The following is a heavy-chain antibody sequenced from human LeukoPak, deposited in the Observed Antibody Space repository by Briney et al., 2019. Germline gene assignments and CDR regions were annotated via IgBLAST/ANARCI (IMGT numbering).Heavy chain of an antibody. J-gene: IGHJ5*02. CDR2: INPSDGST. V-gene: IGHV1-46*01. CDR3: ARDLDYYDSSGSGWFDP. Sequence: ASVKVSCKASGYTFTSNYLHWVRQAPGQGPQWMGRINPSDGSTRYAQKFQGRVTMTRDTSTSTVYMELSSLRSEDTAVYYCARDLDYYDSSGSGWFDPWGQGTLVTVSS. CDR1: GYTFTSNY. D-gene: IGHD3-22*01.